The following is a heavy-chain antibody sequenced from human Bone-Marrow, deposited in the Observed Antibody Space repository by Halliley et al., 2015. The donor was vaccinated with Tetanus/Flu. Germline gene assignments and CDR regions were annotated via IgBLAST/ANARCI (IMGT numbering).Heavy chain of an antibody. CDR3: VRDSTYYYGSGTYYSVPDLDY. J-gene: IGHJ4*02. CDR2: TTL. Sequence: TTLNYADAVQGRFTISRDNAKKSLFLQMNSLRDEDTAVYYCVRDSTYYYGSGTYYSVPDLDYWGQGTLVTVSS. D-gene: IGHD3-10*01. V-gene: IGHV3-48*02.